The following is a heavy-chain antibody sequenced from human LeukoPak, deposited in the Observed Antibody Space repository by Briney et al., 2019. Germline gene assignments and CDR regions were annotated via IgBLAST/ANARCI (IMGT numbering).Heavy chain of an antibody. CDR2: INSDGSST. J-gene: IGHJ6*04. CDR1: GFTFSSYW. D-gene: IGHD6-19*01. CDR3: ARDSRQWLVHYHYYGMDV. V-gene: IGHV3-74*01. Sequence: PGGSLRLSCAASGFTFSSYWMHWVRQAPGKGLVWVSRINSDGSSTSYADSVKGRFTISRDNAKNTLYLQMNSLRAEDTAVYYCARDSRQWLVHYHYYGMDVWGKGTTVTVSS.